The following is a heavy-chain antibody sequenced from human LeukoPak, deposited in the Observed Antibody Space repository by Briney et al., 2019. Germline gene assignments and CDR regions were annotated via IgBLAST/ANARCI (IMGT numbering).Heavy chain of an antibody. Sequence: SVKVSCKASGGTFSSYAISWVRQAPGQGLEWMGGIIPIFGTANYAQKFQGRVTITADESTSTAYMELSSLRSEDTAVYYCARDTRPRGRYSYGYFPFDPWGQGTLVTVSS. D-gene: IGHD5-18*01. CDR3: ARDTRPRGRYSYGYFPFDP. V-gene: IGHV1-69*01. CDR2: IIPIFGTA. J-gene: IGHJ5*02. CDR1: GGTFSSYA.